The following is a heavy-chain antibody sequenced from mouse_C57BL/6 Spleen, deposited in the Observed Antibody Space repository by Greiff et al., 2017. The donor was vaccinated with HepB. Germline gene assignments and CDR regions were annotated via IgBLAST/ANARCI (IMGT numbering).Heavy chain of an antibody. CDR1: GFTFTDYY. D-gene: IGHD2-3*01. Sequence: EVQVVESGGGLVQPGGSLSLSCAASGFTFTDYYMSWVRQPPGKALEWLGFIRNKANGYTTEYSASVKGRFTISRDNSQSILYLQMNALRAEDSATYYCARFYDGYPAWFAYWGQGTLVTVSA. CDR3: ARFYDGYPAWFAY. CDR2: IRNKANGYTT. J-gene: IGHJ3*01. V-gene: IGHV7-3*01.